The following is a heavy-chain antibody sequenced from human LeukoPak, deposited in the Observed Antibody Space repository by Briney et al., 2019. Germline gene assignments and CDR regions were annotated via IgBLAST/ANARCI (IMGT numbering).Heavy chain of an antibody. CDR2: INYSGSNA. CDR3: AKEFLAISWDILTGYYPASFDY. J-gene: IGHJ4*02. V-gene: IGHV3-23*01. CDR1: GFTFSISA. D-gene: IGHD3-9*01. Sequence: GGSLRLSCAASGFTFSISAMTWVRQVPGKGLEWVALINYSGSNAYYADSVRGRFTISRDNSKNTLYLQMNSLRAEDTAVYYCAKEFLAISWDILTGYYPASFDYWGQGTLVTVSS.